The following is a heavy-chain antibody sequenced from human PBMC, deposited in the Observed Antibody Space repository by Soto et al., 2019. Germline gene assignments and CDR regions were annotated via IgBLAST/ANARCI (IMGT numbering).Heavy chain of an antibody. J-gene: IGHJ4*02. CDR3: ARAHYGPSGYYFDS. CDR1: GDSISSGGYS. V-gene: IGHV4-30-2*01. CDR2: IYHTGST. D-gene: IGHD3-22*01. Sequence: SETLSLTCTVSGDSISSGGYSWIWIRQPPQKGLEWIGYIYHTGSTSYSPSLKSRVTISVDKSKNQFSLILNSVTAADTAIYYCARAHYGPSGYYFDSWGQGTLVTVSS.